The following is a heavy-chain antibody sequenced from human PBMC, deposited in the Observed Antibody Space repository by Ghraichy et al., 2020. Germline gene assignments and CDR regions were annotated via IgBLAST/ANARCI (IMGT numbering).Heavy chain of an antibody. Sequence: ASVKVSCKASGYTFTGYYMHWVRQAPGQGLEWMGWINPNSGGTNYAQKFHGRVTMTRDTSISTAYMELSRLRSDDTAVYYCARAPRGSSAFDIWGQGTMVTVSS. D-gene: IGHD3-10*01. CDR1: GYTFTGYY. J-gene: IGHJ3*02. V-gene: IGHV1-2*02. CDR3: ARAPRGSSAFDI. CDR2: INPNSGGT.